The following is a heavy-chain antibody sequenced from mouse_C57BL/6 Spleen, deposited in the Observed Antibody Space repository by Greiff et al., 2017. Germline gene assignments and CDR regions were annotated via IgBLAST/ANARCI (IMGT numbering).Heavy chain of an antibody. CDR1: GFTFSDYG. Sequence: EVKLVESGGGLVKPGGSLKLSCAASGFTFSDYGMHWVRQAPEKGLEWVAYISSGSSTIYYADTVKGRFTISRDTAKNTLFLQMTSLRSEDTAIYYCARAYVSSPLDYWGQGTTLTVSS. V-gene: IGHV5-17*01. CDR3: ARAYVSSPLDY. J-gene: IGHJ2*01. D-gene: IGHD1-1*01. CDR2: ISSGSSTI.